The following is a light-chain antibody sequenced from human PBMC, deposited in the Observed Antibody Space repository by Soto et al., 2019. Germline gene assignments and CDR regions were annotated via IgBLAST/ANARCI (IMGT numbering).Light chain of an antibody. CDR3: QSYDSSLTVV. CDR1: SSNIGAGYD. CDR2: GNI. J-gene: IGLJ2*01. V-gene: IGLV1-40*01. Sequence: QSVLTQPPSVSGAPGQRVTNSCTGSSSNIGAGYDVHWYQQVPGTAPKLLIYGNINRPSGVPDRFSGSKSGTSASLAITGLQSDDEADYYCQSYDSSLTVVFGGGTKVTVL.